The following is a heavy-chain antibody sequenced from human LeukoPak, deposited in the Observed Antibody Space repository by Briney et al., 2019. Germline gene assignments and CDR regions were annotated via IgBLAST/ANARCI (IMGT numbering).Heavy chain of an antibody. V-gene: IGHV3-64D*06. CDR2: ISSNGGST. J-gene: IGHJ4*02. Sequence: PGGSLRLSCSAPGYTSSSYAMHWVRQAPGKGLEYVSAISSNGGSTYYADSVKGRFTISRDNSKNTLYLQMSSLRPEDTAVYYCVKGIVVVTARAFDYWGQGTLVTVSS. D-gene: IGHD2-21*02. CDR1: GYTSSSYA. CDR3: VKGIVVVTARAFDY.